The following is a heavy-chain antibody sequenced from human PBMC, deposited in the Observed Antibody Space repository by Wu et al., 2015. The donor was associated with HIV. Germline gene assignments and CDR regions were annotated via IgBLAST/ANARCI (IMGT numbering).Heavy chain of an antibody. CDR3: AAFPRSVIVGVVPQQFDY. CDR1: RGTFNNNA. Sequence: QVQLVQSGAEVKKPGSSVKVSCKASRGTFNNNAINWVRQAPGEGLEWMGGSDPEDGGTIYAQRFQGRVTMTEDTNTDTAYLDMNSVRSEDTAVFFCAAFPRSVIVGVVPQQFDYWGQGTLVTVSS. V-gene: IGHV1-24*01. CDR2: SDPEDGGT. D-gene: IGHD3-22*01. J-gene: IGHJ4*02.